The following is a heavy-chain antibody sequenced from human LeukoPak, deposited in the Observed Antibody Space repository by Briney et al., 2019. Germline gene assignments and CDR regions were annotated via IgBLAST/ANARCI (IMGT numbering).Heavy chain of an antibody. CDR3: ARPMRGDGYNFQYFQH. D-gene: IGHD5-24*01. CDR2: INPNSGGT. J-gene: IGHJ1*01. CDR1: GYTFTGYY. V-gene: IGHV1-2*06. Sequence: ASVKVSCKASGYTFTGYYMHWVRQAPGQGLEWMGRINPNSGGTSYAQKFQGRVTMTRDTSISTAYMELSRLRSDDTAVYYCARPMRGDGYNFQYFQHWGQGTLVTVSS.